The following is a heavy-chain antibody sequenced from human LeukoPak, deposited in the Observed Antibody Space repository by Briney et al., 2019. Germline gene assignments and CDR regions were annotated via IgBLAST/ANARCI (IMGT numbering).Heavy chain of an antibody. Sequence: PGGSLRLSXAASGFTFRNYGMRWVGLAPGKGLAWVAFIRYDGSIKYYVDSVKGRFTVSRDNSKNTLYLQMNSLRAEDTAVYYCPKDVNVGGDYFDYWGQGTLVTVSS. V-gene: IGHV3-30*02. D-gene: IGHD3-10*01. CDR1: GFTFRNYG. CDR3: PKDVNVGGDYFDY. J-gene: IGHJ4*02. CDR2: IRYDGSIK.